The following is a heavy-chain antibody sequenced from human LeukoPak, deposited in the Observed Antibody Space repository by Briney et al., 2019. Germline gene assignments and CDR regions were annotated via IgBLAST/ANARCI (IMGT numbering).Heavy chain of an antibody. V-gene: IGHV4-61*02. Sequence: SETLSLTCTVSGGSISSGSYYWSWIRQPAGKGLEWIGRIYTSGSTNYNPSLKSRITISVDTSKNQFSLKLSSVTAADTAVYYCARTGSGSGNNRFWFDPWGQGTLVTVSS. D-gene: IGHD3-10*01. CDR2: IYTSGST. CDR1: GGSISSGSYY. CDR3: ARTGSGSGNNRFWFDP. J-gene: IGHJ5*02.